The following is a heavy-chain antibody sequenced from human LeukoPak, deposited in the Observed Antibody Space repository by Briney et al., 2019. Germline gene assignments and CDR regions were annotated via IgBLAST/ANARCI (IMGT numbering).Heavy chain of an antibody. J-gene: IGHJ5*02. CDR3: ARDLISEYSRSHSHFDP. CDR2: IYYRGST. V-gene: IGHV4-59*11. D-gene: IGHD5-12*01. CDR1: GGSISGHY. Sequence: PSETLSLTCTVSGGSISGHYWSWIRQPPGKGLEWIGYIYYRGSTSYNPSLKSRVTISVDTSKNQFSLDLSTVTAADTAVYYCARDLISEYSRSHSHFDPWGQGTLVTVSS.